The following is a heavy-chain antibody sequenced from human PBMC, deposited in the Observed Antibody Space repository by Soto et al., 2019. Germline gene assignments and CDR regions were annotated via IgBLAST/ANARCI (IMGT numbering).Heavy chain of an antibody. Sequence: GSLLLSCSASGCTFRSFTMNWVRQAPGKGLEWVSTISSNSAYIYYTDALRVRFTISRDNAKNSLHLQMNSLRAEDTAVYYCTRDASRDSSARGWFDPWGPGTLVTVSS. J-gene: IGHJ5*02. CDR2: ISSNSAYI. CDR1: GCTFRSFT. D-gene: IGHD6-13*01. CDR3: TRDASRDSSARGWFDP. V-gene: IGHV3-21*01.